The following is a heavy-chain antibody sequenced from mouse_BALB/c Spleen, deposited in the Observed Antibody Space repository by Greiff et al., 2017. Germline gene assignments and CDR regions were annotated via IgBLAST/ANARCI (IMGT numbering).Heavy chain of an antibody. J-gene: IGHJ1*01. CDR1: GYTFSSYW. Sequence: QVQLQQSGAELMKPGASVKISCKATGYTFSSYWIEWVKQRPGHGLEWIGEILPGSGSTNYNEKFKGKATFTADTSSNTAYMQLSSLTSEDSAVYYCARRDYGSSYWYFDVWGAGTTVTVSS. CDR3: ARRDYGSSYWYFDV. CDR2: ILPGSGST. D-gene: IGHD1-1*01. V-gene: IGHV1-9*01.